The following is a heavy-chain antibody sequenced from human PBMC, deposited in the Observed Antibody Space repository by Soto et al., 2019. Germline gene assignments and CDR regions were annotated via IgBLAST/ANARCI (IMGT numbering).Heavy chain of an antibody. J-gene: IGHJ5*02. D-gene: IGHD3-10*01. CDR1: GVSISSTSYY. V-gene: IGHV4-39*07. CDR3: ARLGRRTYGTPSWFDP. Sequence: PSETLSLTCNVSGVSISSTSYYWSWIRQPPGKGLEWIGEISHSGNTYYNPSLKSRLTVSVDKSKNQFSLKLSSVTAADTAVYYCARLGRRTYGTPSWFDPWGQGTLVTVSS. CDR2: ISHSGNT.